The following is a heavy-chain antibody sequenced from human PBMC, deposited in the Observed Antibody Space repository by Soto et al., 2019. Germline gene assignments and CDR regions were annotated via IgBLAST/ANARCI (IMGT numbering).Heavy chain of an antibody. Sequence: PSETLSLTCTVSGGSISSGGYYWSWIRQHPGKGLEWIGYIYYSGSTYYNTSLKSRVTISVDTSKNQFSLKLSSVTAADTAVYYCARAVRANYYFDXWGQGTLVTVSX. CDR1: GGSISSGGYY. CDR2: IYYSGST. J-gene: IGHJ4*02. D-gene: IGHD2-8*01. V-gene: IGHV4-31*03. CDR3: ARAVRANYYFDX.